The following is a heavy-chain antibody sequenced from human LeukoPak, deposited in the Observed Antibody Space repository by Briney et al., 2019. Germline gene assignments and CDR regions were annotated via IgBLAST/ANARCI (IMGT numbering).Heavy chain of an antibody. CDR2: IYPSDSDT. CDR3: ARLFKGYCSSTSRYRDYYYYMDV. CDR1: GNDFTNYW. Sequence: GESLKISCKGSGNDFTNYWIGWVRQMPGGSLEWIGIIYPSDSDTRYSPSFQGQVTISADKSISTAYLQWSSLKASDTAMYYCARLFKGYCSSTSRYRDYYYYMDVWGKGTTVTVSS. V-gene: IGHV5-51*01. D-gene: IGHD2-2*01. J-gene: IGHJ6*03.